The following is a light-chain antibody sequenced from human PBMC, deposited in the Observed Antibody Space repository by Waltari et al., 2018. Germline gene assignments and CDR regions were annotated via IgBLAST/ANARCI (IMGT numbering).Light chain of an antibody. Sequence: QSALTQPASVSGSPGQSITISCTGTSSDVGGYNYVSWYQQHPGKAPKLMIYEVSNRPSGVSTPFSASHAGHPPSLTISGLQAEDEADYYCSSYTSSSTLVVFGGGTKLTVL. V-gene: IGLV2-14*01. J-gene: IGLJ2*01. CDR1: SSDVGGYNY. CDR2: EVS. CDR3: SSYTSSSTLVV.